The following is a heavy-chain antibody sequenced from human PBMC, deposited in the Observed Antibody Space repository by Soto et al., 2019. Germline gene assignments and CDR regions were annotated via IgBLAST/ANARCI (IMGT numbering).Heavy chain of an antibody. CDR1: GGTFSSYT. CDR2: IIPILGIA. V-gene: IGHV1-69*02. Sequence: SVKVSCKASGGTFSSYTISWVRQAPGQGLEWMGRIIPILGIANYAQKFQGRVTITADKSTSTAYMELSSLRSEDTAVYYCARFSPGIAAAGTEGAFDYWGQGTLVTVSS. CDR3: ARFSPGIAAAGTEGAFDY. J-gene: IGHJ4*02. D-gene: IGHD6-13*01.